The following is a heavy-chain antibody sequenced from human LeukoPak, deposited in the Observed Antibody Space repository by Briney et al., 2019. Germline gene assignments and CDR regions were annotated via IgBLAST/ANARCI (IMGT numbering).Heavy chain of an antibody. CDR2: ITPIFGEA. J-gene: IGHJ5*02. CDR3: ARNSRVASTSGLNH. V-gene: IGHV1-69*13. D-gene: IGHD5-12*01. Sequence: AASVKVSCKVSGGTFSSYPISWVRQAPGQGLEWMGEITPIFGEAQNAEKFQGRVTITADEPTSTVYMELTSLRLDDTAMYYCARNSRVASTSGLNHWGQGTLVTVSS. CDR1: GGTFSSYP.